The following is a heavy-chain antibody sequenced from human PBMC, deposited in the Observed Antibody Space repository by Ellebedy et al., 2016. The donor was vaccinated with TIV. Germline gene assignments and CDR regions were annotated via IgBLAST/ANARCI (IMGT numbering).Heavy chain of an antibody. CDR3: ARLGYDILTFQH. V-gene: IGHV4-59*08. J-gene: IGHJ1*01. D-gene: IGHD3-9*01. Sequence: GSLRLXXTVSGGSISSYYWSWIRQPPGKGLEWIGYIYYSGSTNYNPSLKSRVTISVDTSKNQFSLKLSSVTAADTAVYYCARLGYDILTFQHWGQGTLVTVSS. CDR2: IYYSGST. CDR1: GGSISSYY.